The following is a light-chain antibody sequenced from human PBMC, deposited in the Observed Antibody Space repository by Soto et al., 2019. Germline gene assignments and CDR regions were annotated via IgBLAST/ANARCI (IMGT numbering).Light chain of an antibody. Sequence: QAVVTQPPSESGAPGQRVTISCTGSSSNIGANYDVHWYQHRPGTAPKLLIFGNNNRPSGVPDRFSGSKSGTSASLAITGLQAEDEGDYYCQSYDSTLSARYVFGTGTKLTVL. CDR3: QSYDSTLSARYV. CDR2: GNN. V-gene: IGLV1-40*01. CDR1: SSNIGANYD. J-gene: IGLJ1*01.